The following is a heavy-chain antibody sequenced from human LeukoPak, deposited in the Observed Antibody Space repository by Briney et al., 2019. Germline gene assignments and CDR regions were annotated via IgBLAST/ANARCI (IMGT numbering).Heavy chain of an antibody. J-gene: IGHJ3*02. V-gene: IGHV4-34*01. D-gene: IGHD4-17*01. Sequence: PSETLSLTCAVYGGSFSGYYWSWIRQPPGKGLEWIGEINHSGSTNYNPSLKSRVTISVDTSKNQFSLKLSSVTAADTAVYYCARRDYGDYEDAFDIWGQGTMVTVSS. CDR3: ARRDYGDYEDAFDI. CDR2: INHSGST. CDR1: GGSFSGYY.